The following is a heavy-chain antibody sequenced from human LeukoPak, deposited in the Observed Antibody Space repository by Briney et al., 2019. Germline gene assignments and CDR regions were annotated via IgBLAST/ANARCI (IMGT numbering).Heavy chain of an antibody. J-gene: IGHJ4*02. CDR1: GFTFGDYT. V-gene: IGHV3-9*03. CDR2: ITWDGGNI. CDR3: AKGYTFHGVAHDSGYFDY. D-gene: IGHD3-3*01. Sequence: PGGSLRLSCVTSGFTFGDYTMHWVRQVPGKGLEWFSGITWDGGNIAYADSVKGRFTISRDNAKSSLYLQMNSLRNEDMAFYFCAKGYTFHGVAHDSGYFDYWGQGTLVTVSS.